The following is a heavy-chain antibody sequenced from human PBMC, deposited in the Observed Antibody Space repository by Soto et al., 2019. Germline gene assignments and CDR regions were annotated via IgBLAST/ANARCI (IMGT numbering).Heavy chain of an antibody. D-gene: IGHD6-19*01. J-gene: IGHJ4*02. Sequence: SDTLSLTSTDSGGSSSSYYWIWIRQPPGKGLEWIGYIYYSGSTNYNPSLKSRVTISVDTSKNQFSLKLSSVTAADTAVYYCAGAGIAVAGIDYWGQGTLVTVS. V-gene: IGHV4-59*01. CDR2: IYYSGST. CDR3: AGAGIAVAGIDY. CDR1: GGSSSSYY.